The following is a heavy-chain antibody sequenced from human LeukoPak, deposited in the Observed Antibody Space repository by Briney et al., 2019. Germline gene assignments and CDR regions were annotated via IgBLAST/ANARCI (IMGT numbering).Heavy chain of an antibody. J-gene: IGHJ6*03. CDR1: GGSISSYY. D-gene: IGHD3-9*01. V-gene: IGHV4-59*12. CDR3: ARDWVPGYFDWTTGYYMDV. CDR2: IYYSGST. Sequence: SETLSLTCTVSGGSISSYYWSWIRQPPGKGLEWIGYIYYSGSTNYNPSLKSRVTISVDTSKNQFSLKLSSVTAADTAVYYCARDWVPGYFDWTTGYYMDVWGKGTTVTISS.